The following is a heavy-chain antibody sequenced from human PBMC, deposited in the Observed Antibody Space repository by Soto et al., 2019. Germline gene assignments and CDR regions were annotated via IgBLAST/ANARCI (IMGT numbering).Heavy chain of an antibody. V-gene: IGHV1-69*13. J-gene: IGHJ6*02. Sequence: SVKVSCKASGGTFSSHSINWVRQAPGQGLEWMGGIIPIFGPANFAKKFQGRVTITADESTTTAYMELSSLTSEDTAVYYCATGSFTSTGGRIGYHYNAMDVWGQGTTVTVSS. CDR2: IIPIFGPA. D-gene: IGHD1-1*01. CDR3: ATGSFTSTGGRIGYHYNAMDV. CDR1: GGTFSSHS.